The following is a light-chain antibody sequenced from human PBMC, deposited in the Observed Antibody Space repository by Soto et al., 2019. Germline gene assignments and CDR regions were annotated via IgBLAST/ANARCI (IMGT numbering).Light chain of an antibody. CDR2: AAS. CDR3: QQSYSTPRT. J-gene: IGKJ1*01. V-gene: IGKV1-39*01. CDR1: QSISNY. Sequence: DIQMTQSPSSLSASVGDRVTITCRASQSISNYLNWYQQKPGKAPNLLIYAASSLQSGVPSRFSGSGSGTDFALTISSLQPEDFATYYFQQSYSTPRTFGQGNEVEIK.